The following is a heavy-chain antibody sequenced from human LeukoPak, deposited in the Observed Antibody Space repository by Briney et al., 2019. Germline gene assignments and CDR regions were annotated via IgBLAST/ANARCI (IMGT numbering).Heavy chain of an antibody. CDR2: SNPNSGDT. V-gene: IGHV1-2*02. CDR3: ARDSLGSSAFDI. D-gene: IGHD3-16*02. CDR1: GYTFTDHY. Sequence: ASVKVSCKASGYTFTDHYMHWVRQAPGQGLEWMGWSNPNSGDTQYAQKFQGRVTMTRDTSISTAYMELSRLRSDDTAVYYCARDSLGSSAFDIWGQGTMVTVSS. J-gene: IGHJ3*02.